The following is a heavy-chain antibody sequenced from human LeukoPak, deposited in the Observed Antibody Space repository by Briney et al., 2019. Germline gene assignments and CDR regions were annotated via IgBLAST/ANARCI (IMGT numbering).Heavy chain of an antibody. Sequence: GGSLRLSCAASGFTFSRYWMSWVRQAPGKGLERVANIKEDGSEKYYVDSVKGRFTISRDNAKNTLYLQMNSLRAEDTAVYYCARVGYSYGPYYFDYWGQGTLVTVSS. D-gene: IGHD5-18*01. CDR2: IKEDGSEK. V-gene: IGHV3-7*01. J-gene: IGHJ4*02. CDR3: ARVGYSYGPYYFDY. CDR1: GFTFSRYW.